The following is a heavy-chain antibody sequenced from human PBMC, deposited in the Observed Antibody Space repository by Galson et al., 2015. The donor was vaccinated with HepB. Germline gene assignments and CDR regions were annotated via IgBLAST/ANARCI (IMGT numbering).Heavy chain of an antibody. V-gene: IGHV3-7*03. CDR1: GFTFSTYW. CDR2: IKQDGRAN. J-gene: IGHJ4*02. D-gene: IGHD5-18*01. CDR3: ARVHSYGLYFFDY. Sequence: SLRLSCAASGFTFSTYWMSWVRQAPGKGLEWVANIKQDGRANSYVDSVKGRFTISRDNAKSSLCLQMNSLRPEDTGVYYCARVHSYGLYFFDYWGQGTQVTVSS.